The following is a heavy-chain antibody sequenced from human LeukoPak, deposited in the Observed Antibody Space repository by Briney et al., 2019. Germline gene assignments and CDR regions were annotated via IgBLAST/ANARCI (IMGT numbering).Heavy chain of an antibody. Sequence: GGSLRLSCAASGFTFSSYAMHWVRQAPGKGLEWVAVISYDGSNKYYADSVKGRFTISRDNSKNTLYLQMNSLRAEDTAVYYCARDLYYYGSGSFGKYYYYGMDVWGQGTTVTVSS. V-gene: IGHV3-30-3*01. J-gene: IGHJ6*02. D-gene: IGHD3-10*01. CDR2: ISYDGSNK. CDR1: GFTFSSYA. CDR3: ARDLYYYGSGSFGKYYYYGMDV.